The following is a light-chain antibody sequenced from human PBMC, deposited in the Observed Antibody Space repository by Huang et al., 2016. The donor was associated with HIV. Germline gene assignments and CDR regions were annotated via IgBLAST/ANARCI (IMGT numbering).Light chain of an antibody. CDR1: QDIANY. Sequence: DIRMTQSPSSMSASVGDRVSITCRASQDIANYLAWYQQKPGRVPKLLIYAASTLQSGVPSRFSGSGSGTEFTLTIASLQPEDAATYYCQKYNSVPRTFGPGTKVEIK. CDR3: QKYNSVPRT. J-gene: IGKJ1*01. V-gene: IGKV1-27*01. CDR2: AAS.